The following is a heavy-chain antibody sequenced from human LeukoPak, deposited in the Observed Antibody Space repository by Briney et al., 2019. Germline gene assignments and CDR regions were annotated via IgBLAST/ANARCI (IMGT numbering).Heavy chain of an antibody. CDR3: AIAYGGNSFDY. CDR1: GYTFTGYY. CDR2: INPNSGGT. Sequence: DSVKVSCKASGYTFTGYYMHWVRQAPGQGLEWMGWINPNSGGTNYAQKFQGRVTMTRDTSISTAYMELSRLRSDDTAVCYCAIAYGGNSFDYWGQGTLVTVPS. D-gene: IGHD4-23*01. V-gene: IGHV1-2*02. J-gene: IGHJ4*02.